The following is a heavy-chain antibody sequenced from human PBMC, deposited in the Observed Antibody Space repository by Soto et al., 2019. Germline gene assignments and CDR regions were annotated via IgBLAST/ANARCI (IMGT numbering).Heavy chain of an antibody. J-gene: IGHJ4*02. CDR2: INHSGST. V-gene: IGHV4-34*01. D-gene: IGHD2-15*01. CDR1: GGSFSGYY. CDR3: ARGCSGGSCYDFDY. Sequence: QVQLQQWGAGLLKPSETLSLTCAVYGGSFSGYYWSWIRQPPGKGLEWIGEINHSGSTNYNPSLKSRVTRSVDPSKNQFALKLRSVTAADTAVYYCARGCSGGSCYDFDYWGQGTLVTVSS.